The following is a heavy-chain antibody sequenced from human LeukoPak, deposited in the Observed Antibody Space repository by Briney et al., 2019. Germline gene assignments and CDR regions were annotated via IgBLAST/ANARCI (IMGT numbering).Heavy chain of an antibody. V-gene: IGHV4-4*07. D-gene: IGHD6-19*01. J-gene: IGHJ4*02. Sequence: PSKTLSLTCTVSGGSISSHYWSWIRQPAGKGLEWIGRIYTSGSTNYNPSLKSRVIMSVDTSENQFSLKLSSVTAADTAVYYCARASSGQFYYFDYWGQGTLVTVSS. CDR1: GGSISSHY. CDR3: ARASSGQFYYFDY. CDR2: IYTSGST.